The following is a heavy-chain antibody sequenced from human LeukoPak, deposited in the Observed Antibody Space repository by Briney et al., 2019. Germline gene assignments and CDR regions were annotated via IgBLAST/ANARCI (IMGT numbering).Heavy chain of an antibody. V-gene: IGHV5-51*01. CDR1: GFTSTNYW. J-gene: IGHJ4*02. CDR3: ARQGRWLQSYADY. D-gene: IGHD5-24*01. CDR2: IYARDHDT. Sequence: GESLKISCKGSGFTSTNYWIAWVRQVPGKDLEWMGIIYARDHDTRYSPSFQGQVTISADKSISTAYLQWSSLKASDTAIYYCARQGRWLQSYADYWGQGTLVTVSS.